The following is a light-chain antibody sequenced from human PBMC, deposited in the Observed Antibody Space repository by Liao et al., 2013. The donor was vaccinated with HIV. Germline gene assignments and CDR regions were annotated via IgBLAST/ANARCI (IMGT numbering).Light chain of an antibody. Sequence: SYELTQPPSVSVSPGQTASITCSGDKLWDKYACWYQQKPGQSPVLVIYQDSKRPSGIPERFSGSNSGNTATLTIRGTQAVDEADYFCEAWDSSTVVFGGGTKLTVL. V-gene: IGLV3-1*01. CDR1: KLWDKY. J-gene: IGLJ2*01. CDR3: EAWDSSTVV. CDR2: QDS.